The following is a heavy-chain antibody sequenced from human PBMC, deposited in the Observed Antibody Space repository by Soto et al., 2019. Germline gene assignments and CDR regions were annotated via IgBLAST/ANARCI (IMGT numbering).Heavy chain of an antibody. Sequence: PSETLSLTCAVYGGSFSGYYWNWIRQPPGKGLEWIGEIDHSGYTNYNPSLKSRVTISVDTSKNQFSLKLASVTAADTAVYFCARSQRGRTAFTFDYWGQGALVTVSS. CDR3: ARSQRGRTAFTFDY. V-gene: IGHV4-34*01. D-gene: IGHD3-16*01. CDR1: GGSFSGYY. J-gene: IGHJ4*02. CDR2: IDHSGYT.